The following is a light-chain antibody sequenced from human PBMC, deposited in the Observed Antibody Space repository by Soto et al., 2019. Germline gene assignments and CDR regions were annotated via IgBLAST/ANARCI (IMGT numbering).Light chain of an antibody. Sequence: EIRMSLSLATLSVNPGERATLSCRASQGVSSDLAWYQQKPGQARRLLIYVASSRASGIPVRFSGSGSGTEFTLTISSLQSEAFPVYSCPQYTNWPLTSGQRRLP. CDR2: VAS. J-gene: IGKJ5*01. V-gene: IGKV3-15*01. CDR3: PQYTNWPLT. CDR1: QGVSSD.